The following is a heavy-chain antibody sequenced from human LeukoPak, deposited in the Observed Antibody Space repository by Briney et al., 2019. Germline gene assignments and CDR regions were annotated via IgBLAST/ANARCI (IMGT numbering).Heavy chain of an antibody. CDR1: GFTVSSYY. Sequence: PGGSLRLSCVASGFTVSSYYVSWVRQAPGKGLEWVSVIYSGGSTYYADSVKGRFTISRDNSKNTLYLQMNSLRAEDTAVYYCARAWGSGSYYRDYWGQGTLVTVSS. D-gene: IGHD3-10*01. CDR2: IYSGGST. V-gene: IGHV3-53*01. CDR3: ARAWGSGSYYRDY. J-gene: IGHJ4*02.